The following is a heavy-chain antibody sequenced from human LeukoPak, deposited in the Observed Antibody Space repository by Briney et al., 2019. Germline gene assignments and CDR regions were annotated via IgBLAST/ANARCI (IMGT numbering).Heavy chain of an antibody. CDR2: ISAYNGNT. Sequence: ASVKVSCKASGYTFTSYGISWVRQAPGQGLEWMGWISAYNGNTNYAQKLQGRVTMTTDTSTSTAYMELRSLRSDDTAVYYCARVGSSRTTVTEYFHYGMDVWGQGTTVTVSS. CDR3: ARVGSSRTTVTEYFHYGMDV. CDR1: GYTFTSYG. D-gene: IGHD4-17*01. V-gene: IGHV1-18*01. J-gene: IGHJ6*02.